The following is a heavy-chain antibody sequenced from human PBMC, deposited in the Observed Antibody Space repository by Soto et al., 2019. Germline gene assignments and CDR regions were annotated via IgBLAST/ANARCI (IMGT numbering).Heavy chain of an antibody. D-gene: IGHD1-7*01. CDR3: ARLWNYAASYYFDY. J-gene: IGHJ4*02. V-gene: IGHV4-39*01. Sequence: PSETLSLTCTVSGGSISSSNYYWGWIRQPPGKGLEWIGSIYYSGSTYYNPSLKSRVTISVDTSKNQFPLKLSSVTAADTAVYYCARLWNYAASYYFDYWGQGTLVTVSS. CDR1: GGSISSSNYY. CDR2: IYYSGST.